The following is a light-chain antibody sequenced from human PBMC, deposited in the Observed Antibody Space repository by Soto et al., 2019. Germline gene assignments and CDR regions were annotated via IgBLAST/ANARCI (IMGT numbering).Light chain of an antibody. CDR1: SSDVGGYDY. V-gene: IGLV2-14*01. CDR2: DVT. Sequence: QAALTQPASVSGTPGQSNTISWTGTSSDVGGYDYVSWYQQPPGKAPTLMIYDVTNRPSGVSNRFSGSKSGNTASLTISGLQAEDEADYYCISYASINTYVFGTGTKVTVL. CDR3: ISYASINTYV. J-gene: IGLJ1*01.